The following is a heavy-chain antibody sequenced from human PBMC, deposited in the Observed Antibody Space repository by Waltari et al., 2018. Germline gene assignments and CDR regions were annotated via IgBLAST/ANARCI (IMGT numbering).Heavy chain of an antibody. J-gene: IGHJ6*02. CDR1: GYSISSGYY. Sequence: QVQLQESGPGLVKPSETLFLTCAVSGYSISSGYYWGWIRQPPGKGLEWIGSIYHSGSTYYNPSLKSRVTISVDTSKNQFSLKLSSVTAADTAVYYCARQDDFWSGYSLPYYYGMDVWGQGTTVTVSS. D-gene: IGHD3-3*01. V-gene: IGHV4-38-2*01. CDR2: IYHSGST. CDR3: ARQDDFWSGYSLPYYYGMDV.